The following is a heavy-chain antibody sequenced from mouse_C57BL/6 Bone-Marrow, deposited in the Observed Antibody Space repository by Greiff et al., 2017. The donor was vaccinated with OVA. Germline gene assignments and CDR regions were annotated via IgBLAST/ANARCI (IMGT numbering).Heavy chain of an antibody. CDR2: IDPSDSYT. Sequence: QVQLQQPGAELVMPGASVKLSCKASGYTFTSYWMHWVKQRPGQGLEWIGEIDPSDSYTNYNQKFKGNSTLTVDKSSSTAYMQLSSLTSEDSAVYYCARSYYGAWFAYWGQGTLVTVSA. CDR3: ARSYYGAWFAY. V-gene: IGHV1-69*01. D-gene: IGHD1-1*01. J-gene: IGHJ3*01. CDR1: GYTFTSYW.